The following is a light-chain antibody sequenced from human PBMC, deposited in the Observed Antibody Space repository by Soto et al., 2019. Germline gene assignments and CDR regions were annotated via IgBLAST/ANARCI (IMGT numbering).Light chain of an antibody. CDR2: DTS. V-gene: IGKV3D-20*01. CDR3: HQSQYWPPIN. Sequence: EIVLTHSPVTLSFSPLERATVYFGSSQRVSGGFLAWYQQKPGLAPRLILYDTSFRATGIPDRFSGSGSGTDFTLTISSLEPEDFAVYYCHQSQYWPPINFGQGTRLEIK. J-gene: IGKJ5*01. CDR1: QRVSGGF.